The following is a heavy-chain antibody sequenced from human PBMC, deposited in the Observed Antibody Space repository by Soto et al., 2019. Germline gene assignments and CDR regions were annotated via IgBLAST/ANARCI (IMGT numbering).Heavy chain of an antibody. CDR1: CVTFRSYA. D-gene: IGHD3-16*01. CDR2: KSPIFGTA. CDR3: ARVERLGQHRYYYYGMDV. J-gene: IGHJ6*02. V-gene: IGHV1-69*06. Sequence: SVQGSCHALCVTFRSYAISCVRQAPGQGLEWRGGKSPIFGTANYAQKIQGRVTITADKSTSTAYMELSSLRPEATAVYYRARVERLGQHRYYYYGMDVWGQGTTVPVSS.